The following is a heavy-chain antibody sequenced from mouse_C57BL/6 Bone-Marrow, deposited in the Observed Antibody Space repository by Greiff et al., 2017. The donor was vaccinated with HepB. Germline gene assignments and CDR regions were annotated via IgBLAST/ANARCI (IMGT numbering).Heavy chain of an antibody. D-gene: IGHD3-2*02. V-gene: IGHV1-39*01. CDR3: ARSITAQATYAMDY. CDR1: GYSFTDYN. CDR2: INPNYGTT. J-gene: IGHJ4*01. Sequence: EVQLQQSGPELVKPGASVKISCKASGYSFTDYNMNWVKQSNGKSLEWIGVINPNYGTTSYNQKFKGKATLTVDQSSSTAYMQLNSLTSEYSAVYYCARSITAQATYAMDYWGQGTSVTVSS.